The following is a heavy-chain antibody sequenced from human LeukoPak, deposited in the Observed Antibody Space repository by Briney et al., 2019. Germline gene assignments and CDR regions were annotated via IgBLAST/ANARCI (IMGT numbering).Heavy chain of an antibody. D-gene: IGHD2-15*01. V-gene: IGHV1-8*01. J-gene: IGHJ5*02. CDR3: ARRRGGGRASMRFFDP. CDR2: MNPNSGNT. Sequence: GASVKVSCKASGYTFTSYDINWVRQATGQGLEWMGWMNPNSGNTGYAQKFQGRVTMTRNTSISTAYMELSSLRSEDTAVYYCARRRGGGRASMRFFDPWGQGTLVTVSS. CDR1: GYTFTSYD.